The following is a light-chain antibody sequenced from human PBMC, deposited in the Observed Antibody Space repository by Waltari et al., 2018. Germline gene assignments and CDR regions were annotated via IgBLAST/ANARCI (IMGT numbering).Light chain of an antibody. CDR1: SSNIGTNS. V-gene: IGLV1-51*01. J-gene: IGLJ1*01. CDR3: ATWDSSLSAGV. Sequence: QSVLTRPPSVSAAPGQMVSISCSGSSSNIGTNSVSWYQKLPETAPKLLIYENFQRPSGIPHRFYGSKSGTSATLDITGLQTGDEGDYYCATWDSSLSAGVFGTGTKVTVL. CDR2: ENF.